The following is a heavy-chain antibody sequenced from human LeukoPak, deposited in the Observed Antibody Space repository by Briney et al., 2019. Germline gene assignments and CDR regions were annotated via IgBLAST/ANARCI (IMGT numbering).Heavy chain of an antibody. D-gene: IGHD5-12*01. CDR3: ARVRDSAYDADFDY. J-gene: IGHJ4*02. V-gene: IGHV4-59*01. Sequence: PSETLSLTCTVAGGSISSYYWSWIRQPPGKGLEWIGYIYYSGSTNYNPSLKSRVTLSVDTSKNQFSLKLSSVTAADTAVYYCARVRDSAYDADFDYWGQGTLVTVSS. CDR1: GGSISSYY. CDR2: IYYSGST.